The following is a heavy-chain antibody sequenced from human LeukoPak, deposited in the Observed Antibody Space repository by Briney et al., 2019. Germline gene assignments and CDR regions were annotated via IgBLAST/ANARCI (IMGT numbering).Heavy chain of an antibody. CDR1: GFTFSIYA. Sequence: GGSLRLSCAASGFTFSIYAMSWVRQAPGKGLEWVAFIRYDGSNKYYADSVKGRFTISRDNSKNTLYLQMNSLRAEDTAVYYCAKVMYSSSRTHYYYYYYMDVWGKGTTVTISS. D-gene: IGHD6-13*01. V-gene: IGHV3-30*02. J-gene: IGHJ6*03. CDR2: IRYDGSNK. CDR3: AKVMYSSSRTHYYYYYYMDV.